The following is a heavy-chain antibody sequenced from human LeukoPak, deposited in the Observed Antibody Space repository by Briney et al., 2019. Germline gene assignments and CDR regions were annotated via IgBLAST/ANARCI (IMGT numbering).Heavy chain of an antibody. J-gene: IGHJ4*02. V-gene: IGHV3-48*01. Sequence: GGSLRLSCAASGFTLSNYNMNWVPQAPAKGLEWVSYISSDGYTIFYADSGQGRFTISRDNAKNSLFLQMNSLRAEDTAMYYCARPYCSSTSCPTFDDWGQGTLVTVSS. D-gene: IGHD2-2*01. CDR1: GFTLSNYN. CDR3: ARPYCSSTSCPTFDD. CDR2: ISSDGYTI.